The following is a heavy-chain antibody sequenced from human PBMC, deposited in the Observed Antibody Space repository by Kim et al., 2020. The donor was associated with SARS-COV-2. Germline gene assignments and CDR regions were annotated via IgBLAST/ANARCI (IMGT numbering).Heavy chain of an antibody. CDR1: GYTFTSYD. J-gene: IGHJ2*01. CDR2: MNPNSGNT. V-gene: IGHV1-8*01. Sequence: ASVKVSCKASGYTFTSYDINWVRQATGQGLEWMGWMNPNSGNTGYAQKFQGRVTMTRNTSISTAYMELSSLRSEDTAVYYCARAKTYYYDSSGSRGWYFDLWGRGTLVTVSS. D-gene: IGHD3-22*01. CDR3: ARAKTYYYDSSGSRGWYFDL.